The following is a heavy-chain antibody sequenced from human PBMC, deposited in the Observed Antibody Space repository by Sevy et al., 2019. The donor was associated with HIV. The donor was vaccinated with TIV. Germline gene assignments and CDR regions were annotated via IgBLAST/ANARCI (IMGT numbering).Heavy chain of an antibody. CDR3: AHETFGRFES. CDR1: GFSFSANW. J-gene: IGHJ4*02. Sequence: GGSLRLSCAASGFSFSANWMNWVRQAPGKGLGWVANIKGEGRDKHCVDSVEGRFTISRDNAKNVLYLQMNSLRVEDTAVYYCAHETFGRFESWGQGTLVTVSS. CDR2: IKGEGRDK. D-gene: IGHD3-16*01. V-gene: IGHV3-7*01.